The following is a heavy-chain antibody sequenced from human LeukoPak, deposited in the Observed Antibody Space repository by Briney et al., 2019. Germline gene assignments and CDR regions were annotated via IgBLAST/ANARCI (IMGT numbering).Heavy chain of an antibody. CDR1: GGSISSYY. Sequence: SETLSLTCTVSGGSISSYYWSWIRQPPGKGLEWIGYIYYSGSTNYDPSLKSRVTISVDTSKNQFSLKLSSVTAADTAVYYCARDSRGFWSGYYYYGMDVWGQGTTVTVSS. J-gene: IGHJ6*02. CDR3: ARDSRGFWSGYYYYGMDV. V-gene: IGHV4-59*01. D-gene: IGHD3-3*01. CDR2: IYYSGST.